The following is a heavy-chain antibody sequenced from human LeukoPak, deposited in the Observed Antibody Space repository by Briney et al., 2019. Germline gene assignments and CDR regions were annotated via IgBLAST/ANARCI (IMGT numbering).Heavy chain of an antibody. CDR2: IYTSGST. V-gene: IGHV4-61*02. D-gene: IGHD6-19*01. Sequence: SETLSLTCTVSGGSISSGSYYWSWIRQPAGKGLEWIGRIYTSGSTNYNPSLKSRVTISVDTSKNQFSLKLSSVTAADTAVYYCARVHSQRWLVYYYFDYWGQGTLVTVSS. J-gene: IGHJ4*02. CDR3: ARVHSQRWLVYYYFDY. CDR1: GGSISSGSYY.